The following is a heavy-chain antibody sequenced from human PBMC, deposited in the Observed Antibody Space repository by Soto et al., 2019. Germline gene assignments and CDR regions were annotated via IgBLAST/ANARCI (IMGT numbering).Heavy chain of an antibody. CDR3: ARNGSYYDFWSGYYFGGGMDV. J-gene: IGHJ6*02. CDR2: INHCGST. V-gene: IGHV4-34*01. Sequence: QVQLQQWGAGLLKPSETLSLLCAVYGGSFSGYLWCCVRHPHGEGQELMGEINHCGSTKYISSLKSQVHRSLDSSKHQFSLKLSSVTAAETALYYCARNGSYYDFWSGYYFGGGMDVWGQGTTVTASS. CDR1: GGSFSGYL. D-gene: IGHD3-3*01.